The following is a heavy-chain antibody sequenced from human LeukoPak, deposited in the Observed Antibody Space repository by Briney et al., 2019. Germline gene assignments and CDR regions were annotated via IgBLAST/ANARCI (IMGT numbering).Heavy chain of an antibody. D-gene: IGHD4-17*01. CDR1: GYTFTSYY. CDR3: ARAGTTVTYYYYYMDV. V-gene: IGHV1-46*01. J-gene: IGHJ6*03. Sequence: ASVKVSCKASGYTFTSYYMHWVRQAPGQGLEWMGIINPSGGSTSYAQKFRGRVTMTRDMSTSTVYMELSSLRSEDTAVYYCARAGTTVTYYYYYMDVWGKGTTVTVSS. CDR2: INPSGGST.